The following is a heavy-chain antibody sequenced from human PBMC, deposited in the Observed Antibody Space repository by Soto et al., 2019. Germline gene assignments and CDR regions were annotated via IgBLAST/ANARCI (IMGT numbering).Heavy chain of an antibody. V-gene: IGHV2-5*02. CDR3: AHSGGYCISTSCYGWGKWFDP. Sequence: QITLKESGPTLVKPTQTLTLTCTFSGFSLSTSGVGVGWIRQPPGKALEWLALIYWDDDKRYSPSLKSRLTITKDTSKNQVVLTMTNMDPVDTATYYSAHSGGYCISTSCYGWGKWFDPWGKGTLVTVSS. CDR1: GFSLSTSGVG. J-gene: IGHJ5*02. D-gene: IGHD2-2*01. CDR2: IYWDDDK.